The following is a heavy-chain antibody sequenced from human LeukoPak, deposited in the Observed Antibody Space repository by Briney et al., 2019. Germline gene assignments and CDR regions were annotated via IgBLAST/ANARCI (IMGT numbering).Heavy chain of an antibody. Sequence: SEALSLTCTVSGGSISSYYWSWIRQPPGKGLEWIGYIYYSGSTNYNPSLKSRVTISVDTSKNQFSLKLSSVTAADTAVYYCARVGGYQPSYFDYWGQGTLDTVSS. CDR1: GGSISSYY. CDR3: ARVGGYQPSYFDY. V-gene: IGHV4-59*01. D-gene: IGHD3-22*01. CDR2: IYYSGST. J-gene: IGHJ4*02.